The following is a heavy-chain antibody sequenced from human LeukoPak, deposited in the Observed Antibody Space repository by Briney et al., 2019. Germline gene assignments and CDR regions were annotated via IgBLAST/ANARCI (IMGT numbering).Heavy chain of an antibody. CDR3: GGAKFYYYGMDV. D-gene: IGHD1-26*01. V-gene: IGHV3-23*01. Sequence: PGGSLRLSCAASGFTFSSYAMSWVRQAPGKGLEWVSAISGSGGSTYYADSVKGRFTISRDNSKNTLYLQMNSLRVEDTAVYYCGGAKFYYYGMDVWGQGTTVTVSS. CDR1: GFTFSSYA. CDR2: ISGSGGST. J-gene: IGHJ6*02.